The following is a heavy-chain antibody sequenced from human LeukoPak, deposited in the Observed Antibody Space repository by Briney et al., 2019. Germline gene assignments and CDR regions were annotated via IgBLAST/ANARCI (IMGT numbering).Heavy chain of an antibody. V-gene: IGHV5-51*01. J-gene: IGHJ4*02. CDR3: VRLYGSASSIFGVFGY. Sequence: GESLKISCKGSGYTFTSYWIGWVRQMPGKGLECMGIIFPGDSDTRYSPSFQGQVTVSADKSINTAYLQWSSLKASDSGMYYCVRLYGSASSIFGVFGYWGQGTLVTVSS. CDR2: IFPGDSDT. CDR1: GYTFTSYW. D-gene: IGHD3-10*01.